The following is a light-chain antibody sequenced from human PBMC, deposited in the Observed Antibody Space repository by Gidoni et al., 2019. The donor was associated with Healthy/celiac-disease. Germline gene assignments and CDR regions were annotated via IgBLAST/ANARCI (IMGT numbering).Light chain of an antibody. Sequence: SYVLTQPPSVSVAPGKTARITCGGNNIGSKSVHWYQQKPGQAPVLVIYYVSDRPSGIPERFSGSNSGNTATLTISRVEAGDEADYYCQVWDSSSDHPGVFGGGTKLTVL. CDR1: NIGSKS. V-gene: IGLV3-21*04. CDR3: QVWDSSSDHPGV. CDR2: YVS. J-gene: IGLJ2*01.